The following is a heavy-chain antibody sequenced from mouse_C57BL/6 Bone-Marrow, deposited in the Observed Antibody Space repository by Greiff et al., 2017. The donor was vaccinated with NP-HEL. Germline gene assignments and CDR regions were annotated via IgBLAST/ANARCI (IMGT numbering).Heavy chain of an antibody. J-gene: IGHJ3*01. V-gene: IGHV1-81*01. CDR1: GYTFTSYG. CDR3: ARWGLDYDAWFAY. CDR2: IYPRSGNT. D-gene: IGHD2-4*01. Sequence: VKLMESGAELARPGASVKLSCKASGYTFTSYGISWVKQRTGQGLEWIGEIYPRSGNTYYNEKFKGKATLTADKSSSTAYMELRSLTSEDSAVYFCARWGLDYDAWFAYWGQGTLVTVSA.